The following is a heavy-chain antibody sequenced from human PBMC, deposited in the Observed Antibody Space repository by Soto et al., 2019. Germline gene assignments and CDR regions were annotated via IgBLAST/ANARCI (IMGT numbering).Heavy chain of an antibody. V-gene: IGHV4-34*01. CDR2: INHSGST. CDR3: ARLCYDFWSGYYSWYYYGMDV. Sequence: SETLSLTCAVYGGSFSGYYWSWIRQPPGKGLEWIGEINHSGSTNYNPSLKSRVTISVDTSKNQFSLKLSSVTAADTAVYYCARLCYDFWSGYYSWYYYGMDVWGQGTTVTVSS. D-gene: IGHD3-3*01. CDR1: GGSFSGYY. J-gene: IGHJ6*02.